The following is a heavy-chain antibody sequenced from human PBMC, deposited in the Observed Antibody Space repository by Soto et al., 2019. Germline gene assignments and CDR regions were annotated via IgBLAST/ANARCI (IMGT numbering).Heavy chain of an antibody. CDR3: AKDPGMITFGGVIGPDAFDI. Sequence: GGSLRLSCAASGFTFSSYAMSWVRQAPGKGLELVSAISGSGGSTYYADSVKGRFTISRDNSMNTLYLQMDSLRAEDTAVYYCAKDPGMITFGGVIGPDAFDIWGQGTMVTVSS. J-gene: IGHJ3*02. D-gene: IGHD3-16*02. CDR1: GFTFSSYA. CDR2: ISGSGGST. V-gene: IGHV3-23*01.